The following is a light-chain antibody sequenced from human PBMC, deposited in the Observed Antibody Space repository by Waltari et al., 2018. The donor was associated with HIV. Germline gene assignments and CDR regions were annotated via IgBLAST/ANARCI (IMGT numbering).Light chain of an antibody. CDR2: DVT. J-gene: IGLJ3*02. CDR1: SSDIGDYNY. Sequence: QSALTQPRSVSGSPRQSVTISCTGTSSDIGDYNYVSWYQQHPGKAPKLMIYDVTKRPSGVPDRFSGSKSGNTASLTISGLQAEDEAAYYCCSFAGSYTLVFGGGTKLTVL. CDR3: CSFAGSYTLV. V-gene: IGLV2-11*01.